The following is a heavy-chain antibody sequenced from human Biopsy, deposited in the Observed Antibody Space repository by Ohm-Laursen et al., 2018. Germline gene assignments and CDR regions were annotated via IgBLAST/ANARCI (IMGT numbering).Heavy chain of an antibody. D-gene: IGHD3-3*01. J-gene: IGHJ4*02. V-gene: IGHV1-18*01. CDR3: ARDRWPHVTLLGLVVFDF. Sequence: ASVKVSCKASGYTFSNYGISWVRQAPGQGLEWMGWISPYNGDTDYAQKLQGRVTMTTDTSTSTAYMDLRSLRSDDTAVYYCARDRWPHVTLLGLVVFDFWGQGTLVIVSS. CDR2: ISPYNGDT. CDR1: GYTFSNYG.